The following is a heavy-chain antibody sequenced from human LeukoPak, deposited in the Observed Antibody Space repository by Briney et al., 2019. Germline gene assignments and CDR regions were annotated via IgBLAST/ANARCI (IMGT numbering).Heavy chain of an antibody. CDR2: ISYDGSNK. D-gene: IGHD6-19*01. Sequence: PGGSLRLSCAASGFTFSSYAMHWVRQAPGKGLEWVAVISYDGSNKYYADSVKGRFTISRDNSKNTLYLQMNSLRAEDTAVYYCANEIAVAGHGWFDPWGQGTLVTVSS. CDR3: ANEIAVAGHGWFDP. CDR1: GFTFSSYA. V-gene: IGHV3-30-3*02. J-gene: IGHJ5*02.